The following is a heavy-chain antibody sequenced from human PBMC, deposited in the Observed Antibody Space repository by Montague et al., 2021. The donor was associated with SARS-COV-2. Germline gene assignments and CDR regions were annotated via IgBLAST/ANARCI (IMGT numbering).Heavy chain of an antibody. Sequence: SLSLSCPASGFTFSSYGMHWVRQAPGKGLEWVAVIWYDGSNKYYADSVKGRFTISRDNSKNTLYLQINSLRAEDTAVYYCAREGQVGATTGFDYWGQGTLVTVSS. J-gene: IGHJ4*02. D-gene: IGHD1-26*01. CDR1: GFTFSSYG. CDR2: IWYDGSNK. CDR3: AREGQVGATTGFDY. V-gene: IGHV3-33*01.